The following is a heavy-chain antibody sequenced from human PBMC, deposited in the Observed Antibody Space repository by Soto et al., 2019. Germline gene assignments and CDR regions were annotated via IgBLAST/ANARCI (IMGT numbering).Heavy chain of an antibody. D-gene: IGHD3-10*01. CDR2: INSGGTYR. J-gene: IGHJ4*02. V-gene: IGHV3-21*06. CDR1: GFMFSSYR. Sequence: KPGGSLRLSCAASGFMFSSYRMNWVRQAPGKGLEWVSSINSGGTYRYYADSVQGRFTISRNNARNSFYLQMNSLGVEDTAVYYCARDLTTYGSPHFDYWGQGTLVTVSS. CDR3: ARDLTTYGSPHFDY.